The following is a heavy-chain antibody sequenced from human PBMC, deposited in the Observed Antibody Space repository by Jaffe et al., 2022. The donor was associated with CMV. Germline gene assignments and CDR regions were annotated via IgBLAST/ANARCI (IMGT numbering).Heavy chain of an antibody. CDR1: GYNFNNYW. J-gene: IGHJ6*02. Sequence: EVQLVQSGAEVKKPGESLKISCKGSGYNFNNYWVAWVRQMPGKGLEWMGIINPGDSEIRYSPSFQGQVTISVDKSLTTAYLQWSSLKASDSAIYYCARRPNYFYYMDVWGQGTTVTVSS. CDR2: INPGDSEI. CDR3: ARRPNYFYYMDV. V-gene: IGHV5-51*01.